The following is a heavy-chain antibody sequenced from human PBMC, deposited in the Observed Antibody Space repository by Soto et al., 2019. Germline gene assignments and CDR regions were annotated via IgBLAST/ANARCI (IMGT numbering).Heavy chain of an antibody. V-gene: IGHV1-69*04. J-gene: IGHJ3*01. Sequence: QVQLVQSGAEVMKPGSSVKVSCKAPGGTFSTYFMSWVRQAPGQGLEWMGRIIPIPDITNSDQTFQGRVTITAARCTRTAYMEMTRLNSEDTAVSYCARDRITTRGAGFHFWGQGTVVTVSS. D-gene: IGHD3-3*01. CDR1: GGTFSTYF. CDR2: IIPIPDIT. CDR3: ARDRITTRGAGFHF.